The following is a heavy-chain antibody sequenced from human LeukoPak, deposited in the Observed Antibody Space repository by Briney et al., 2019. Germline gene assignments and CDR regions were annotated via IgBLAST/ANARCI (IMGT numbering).Heavy chain of an antibody. J-gene: IGHJ4*02. V-gene: IGHV3-21*01. CDR2: ISTTSDYI. D-gene: IGHD3-16*01. CDR3: ARKSIMGVDY. CDR1: GFTFSGYS. Sequence: PGGSLRLSCAASGFTFSGYSMNWVRQAPGKGLEWVSSISTTSDYIHYADSLKGRVAISRDNAKNSLYLQMNSLRAEDTAVYYCARKSIMGVDYWGQGTLVTVSS.